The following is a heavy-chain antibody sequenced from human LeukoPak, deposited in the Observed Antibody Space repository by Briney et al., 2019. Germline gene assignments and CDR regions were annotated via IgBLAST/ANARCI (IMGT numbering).Heavy chain of an antibody. CDR2: IYTSGST. CDR3: ARDSQDSSGWFRNAFDI. J-gene: IGHJ3*02. Sequence: PSQTLSLTCTVSGGSISSGDYYWSWIRQPPGKGLEWIGRIYTSGSTNYNPSLKSRVTMSVDTSKNQFSLKLSSVTAADTAVYYCARDSQDSSGWFRNAFDIWGQGTMVTVSS. D-gene: IGHD6-19*01. V-gene: IGHV4-61*02. CDR1: GGSISSGDYY.